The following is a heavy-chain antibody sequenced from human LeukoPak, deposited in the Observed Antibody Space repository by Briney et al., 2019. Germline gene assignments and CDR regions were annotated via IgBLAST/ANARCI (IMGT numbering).Heavy chain of an antibody. Sequence: GGSLRLSCAASGFSLSGYWMSWVRQAPGKGLEWVARLHADGVEKYYVDSVTGRFTIARDNAKNSLDLQMNILRVEDTAVYYCARGGYSFDYLGQGTLVTVSS. D-gene: IGHD5-12*01. V-gene: IGHV3-7*01. J-gene: IGHJ4*02. CDR3: ARGGYSFDY. CDR1: GFSLSGYW. CDR2: LHADGVEK.